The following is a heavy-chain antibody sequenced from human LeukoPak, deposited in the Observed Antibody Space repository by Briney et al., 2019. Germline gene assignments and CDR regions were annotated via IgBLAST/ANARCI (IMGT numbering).Heavy chain of an antibody. Sequence: PSETLSLTCAVSGGSLTPYYWSWIRQPPGKGLEWLGYKECSGVSNYSPSLKSRVTMSVDTSKNHFSLNLRSVTPADSAVYYCARGYAAAGLFDHWGHGTLVTVSS. D-gene: IGHD5-12*01. CDR3: ARGYAAAGLFDH. CDR2: KECSGVS. V-gene: IGHV4-59*01. CDR1: GGSLTPYY. J-gene: IGHJ4*01.